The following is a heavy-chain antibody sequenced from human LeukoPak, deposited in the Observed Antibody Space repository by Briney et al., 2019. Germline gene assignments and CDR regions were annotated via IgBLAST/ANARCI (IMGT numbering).Heavy chain of an antibody. D-gene: IGHD5-24*01. CDR3: ARDSRRDNCNFFDY. V-gene: IGHV1-2*02. CDR2: INPNGGGT. J-gene: IGHJ4*02. CDR1: GDTFTGYF. Sequence: ASVKVSCKASGDTFTGYFIHWVRQAPGQGLEWMGWINPNGGGTNYAQKFQGRVTMTRDSSISTAYMELSRLRSDDAAVYYCARDSRRDNCNFFDYWGQGTLVSVSS.